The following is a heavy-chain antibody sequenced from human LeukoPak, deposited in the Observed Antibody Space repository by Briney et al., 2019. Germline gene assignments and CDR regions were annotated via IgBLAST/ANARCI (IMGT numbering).Heavy chain of an antibody. V-gene: IGHV3-30*01. Sequence: RGSLTLSCAASGFTFSSYAMHWVRQAPGKGLEWVAVISYDGSNKYYADSVKGRFTISRDNSKNTLYLQMNSLRAEDTAVYYCARAQQQLTDYYYYYMDVWGKGTTVTVSS. CDR3: ARAQQQLTDYYYYYMDV. CDR1: GFTFSSYA. J-gene: IGHJ6*03. D-gene: IGHD6-13*01. CDR2: ISYDGSNK.